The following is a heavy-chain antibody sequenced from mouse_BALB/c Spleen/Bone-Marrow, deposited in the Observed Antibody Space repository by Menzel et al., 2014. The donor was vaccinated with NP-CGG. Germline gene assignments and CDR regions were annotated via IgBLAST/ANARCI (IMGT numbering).Heavy chain of an antibody. CDR3: ARVYYYRYWYFDV. D-gene: IGHD2-14*01. V-gene: IGHV3-2*02. CDR2: ISYSGGT. Sequence: VQLKESGPGLVKPSQFLSLTCTVTGYSITSDYAWNWIRQFPGNKLEWMGYISYSGGTNYNPSLKSRISITRDTSKNLFFLHLNSVTTEDTATYYCARVYYYRYWYFDVWGAGTTVTVSS. J-gene: IGHJ1*01. CDR1: GYSITSDYA.